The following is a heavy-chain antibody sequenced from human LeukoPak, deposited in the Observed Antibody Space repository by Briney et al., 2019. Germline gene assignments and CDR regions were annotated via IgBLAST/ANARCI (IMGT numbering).Heavy chain of an antibody. D-gene: IGHD6-13*01. CDR3: ASLSYSSWYGSPYYYYYYMDV. J-gene: IGHJ6*03. V-gene: IGHV4-39*07. Sequence: SETLSLTCTVSGGSISSSSYYWGWIRQPPGKGLEWIGSIYYSGSTYYNPSLKSRVTISVDTSKNQFSLKLSSVTAADTAVYYCASLSYSSWYGSPYYYYYYMDVWGKGTTVTVSS. CDR1: GGSISSSSYY. CDR2: IYYSGST.